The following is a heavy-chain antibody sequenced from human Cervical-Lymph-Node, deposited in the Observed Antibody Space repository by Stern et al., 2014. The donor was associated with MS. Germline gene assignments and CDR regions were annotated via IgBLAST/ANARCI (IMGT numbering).Heavy chain of an antibody. CDR3: AREASYTYGSVWFDP. J-gene: IGHJ5*02. V-gene: IGHV4-30-4*01. CDR1: GGSISSGHYY. D-gene: IGHD3-10*01. CDR2: IYYSGST. Sequence: VQLLESGPGLVKPSQTLSLTCTVSGGSISSGHYYWSWIRQPPGRGLEWIGYIYYSGSTYYNPSLKSRVTISVDTSKNQFSLKLSSVTAADTAVYYCAREASYTYGSVWFDPWGQGTLVTVSS.